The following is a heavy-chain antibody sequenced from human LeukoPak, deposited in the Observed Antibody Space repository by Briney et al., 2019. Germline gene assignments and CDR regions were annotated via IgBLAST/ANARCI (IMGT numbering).Heavy chain of an antibody. Sequence: PGRSLRLSCAASGFTFSSYGMHWVRQAPGKGLEWVAVISYDGSNKYYADSVKGRFTISRDNSKNTLYLQMNSLRAEDTAVYYCAKERDRGYSYGSFDYWGQGTLVTVSS. J-gene: IGHJ4*02. CDR2: ISYDGSNK. D-gene: IGHD5-18*01. CDR3: AKERDRGYSYGSFDY. CDR1: GFTFSSYG. V-gene: IGHV3-30*18.